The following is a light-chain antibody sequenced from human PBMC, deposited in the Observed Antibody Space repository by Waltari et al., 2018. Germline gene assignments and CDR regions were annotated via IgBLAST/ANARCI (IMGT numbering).Light chain of an antibody. CDR1: QDIDRY. J-gene: IGKJ4*01. Sequence: DVQVTQSPSSLSASVGDSVTITCRTRQDIDRYLIWYQQKPGNAPKLLIYAASYLQSGVPSRFSGSGSGTDFSLTISSLQPEDFAVYYCQQNYRTPTFGGGTKVEVK. V-gene: IGKV1-39*01. CDR3: QQNYRTPT. CDR2: AAS.